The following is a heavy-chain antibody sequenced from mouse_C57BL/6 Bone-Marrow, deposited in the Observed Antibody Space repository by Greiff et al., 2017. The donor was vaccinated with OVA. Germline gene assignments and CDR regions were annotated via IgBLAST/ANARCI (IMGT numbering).Heavy chain of an antibody. J-gene: IGHJ3*01. CDR3: ARLGGSWFAY. V-gene: IGHV1-63*01. Sequence: QVQLKESGAELVRPGTSVKMSCKASGYTFPNYWIGWAKQRPGHGLAWIGDIYPGGGYTTYNEKFKGKATLTADKSASTAYMQFSSLPSEDSAIYYCARLGGSWFAYWGQGTLVTVSA. D-gene: IGHD1-1*02. CDR2: IYPGGGYT. CDR1: GYTFPNYW.